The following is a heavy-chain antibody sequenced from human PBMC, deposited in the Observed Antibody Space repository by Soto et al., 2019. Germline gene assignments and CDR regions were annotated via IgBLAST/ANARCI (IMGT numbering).Heavy chain of an antibody. V-gene: IGHV3-23*01. CDR1: GFTFRSYA. CDR2: ISGSGGST. CDR3: ARMGPGTYFDH. J-gene: IGHJ4*02. D-gene: IGHD6-13*01. Sequence: EVQLLESGGGLVQPGGSLRLSCAASGFTFRSYAMNWVRQAPGKGLEWVSVISGSGGSTYYADSVKGRFTISRDNSKNTLSLQINSLRDEDTAVYYCARMGPGTYFDHWGQGTLVPVSS.